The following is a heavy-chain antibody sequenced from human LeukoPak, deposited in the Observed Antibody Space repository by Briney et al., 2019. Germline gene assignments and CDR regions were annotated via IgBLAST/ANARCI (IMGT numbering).Heavy chain of an antibody. CDR3: AKVRGNLRANYFDY. CDR1: GFTFSSYW. J-gene: IGHJ4*02. CDR2: INSDGSST. Sequence: GGSLRLSCAASGFTFSSYWMHWVRQAPGKGLVWVSRINSDGSSTSYADSVKGRFTISRDNSKNTLNLQMNSLRAEDTAVYYCAKVRGNLRANYFDYWGQGTLVTVSS. D-gene: IGHD1-14*01. V-gene: IGHV3-74*01.